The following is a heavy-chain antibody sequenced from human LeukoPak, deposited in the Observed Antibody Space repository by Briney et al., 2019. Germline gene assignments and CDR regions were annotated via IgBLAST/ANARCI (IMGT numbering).Heavy chain of an antibody. CDR2: IYYSGST. CDR3: ARKVGANSPFGY. CDR1: GGSISSSNYY. D-gene: IGHD1-26*01. V-gene: IGHV4-61*01. Sequence: SETLSLTCTVSGGSISSSNYYWSWIRQPPGKGLEWIGYIYYSGSTNYNPSLKSRVTISVDTSKNQFSLRLSSVTAADTAVYYCARKVGANSPFGYWGQGTLVTVSS. J-gene: IGHJ4*02.